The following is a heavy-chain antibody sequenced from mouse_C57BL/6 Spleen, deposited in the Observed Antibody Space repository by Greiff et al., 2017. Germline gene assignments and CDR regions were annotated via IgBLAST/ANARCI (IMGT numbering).Heavy chain of an antibody. V-gene: IGHV1-64*01. CDR2: IHPNSGST. J-gene: IGHJ4*01. CDR3: ASGTTVVANLYYYAMDY. D-gene: IGHD1-1*01. Sequence: VQLQQPGAELVKPGASVKLSCKASGYTFTSYWMHWVKQRPGQGLEWIGMIHPNSGSTNYNEKFKSKATLTVDKSSSTAYMQLSSLTSEDSAVYYCASGTTVVANLYYYAMDYWGQGTSVTVSS. CDR1: GYTFTSYW.